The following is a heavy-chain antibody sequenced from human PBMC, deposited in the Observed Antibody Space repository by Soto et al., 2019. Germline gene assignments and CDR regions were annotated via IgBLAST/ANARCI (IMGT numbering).Heavy chain of an antibody. CDR3: ARGPMVRGVIAY. CDR1: GGSISSGGYY. D-gene: IGHD3-10*01. V-gene: IGHV4-31*03. Sequence: QVQLQESGPGLVKPSQTLSLTCTVSGGSISSGGYYWSWIRQHPGKGLEWIGYIYYSGSTYYNPSLETRVPISVDTSKSQFSLKLSSVTAAVTAVYYCARGPMVRGVIAYWGQGTLVTVSS. CDR2: IYYSGST. J-gene: IGHJ4*02.